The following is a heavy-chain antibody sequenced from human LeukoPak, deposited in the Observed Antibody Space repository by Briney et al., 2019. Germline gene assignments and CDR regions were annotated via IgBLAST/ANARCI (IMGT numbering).Heavy chain of an antibody. CDR3: ARGPGDRRWLLKPRMVYYFDY. D-gene: IGHD5-24*01. V-gene: IGHV4-59*01. CDR2: VYYSGST. CDR1: GGSISSYY. Sequence: SETLSLTCTVSGGSISSYYWSWIRQPPGKGLEWIGYVYYSGSTNYNPSLKSRVTISVDTSKNQFSLKLSSVTAADTAVYYCARGPGDRRWLLKPRMVYYFDYWGQGTLVTVSS. J-gene: IGHJ4*02.